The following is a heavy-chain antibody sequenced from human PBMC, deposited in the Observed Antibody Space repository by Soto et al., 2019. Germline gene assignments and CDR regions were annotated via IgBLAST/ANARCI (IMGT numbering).Heavy chain of an antibody. J-gene: IGHJ4*02. V-gene: IGHV4-39*01. CDR2: IYYSGST. Sequence: QLQLQESGPGLVKPSETLSLTCTVSGGSISSSSYYWGWIRQPPGKGLAWIGSIYYSGSTYYNPSLKSRVTISVDTSKNQFSLKLSSVTAADTAVYYCARPAQIGCSGGSCYYFDYWGQGTLVTVSS. CDR1: GGSISSSSYY. D-gene: IGHD2-15*01. CDR3: ARPAQIGCSGGSCYYFDY.